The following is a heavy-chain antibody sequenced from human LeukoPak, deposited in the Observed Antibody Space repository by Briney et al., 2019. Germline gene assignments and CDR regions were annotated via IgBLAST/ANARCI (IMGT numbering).Heavy chain of an antibody. Sequence: AASVKVSCKASGYTFTSYDINWVRQATGQGLEWMGWMNPNSGNTGYAQKFQGRVTITRNTSISTAYMELSSLRAEDTAVYYCARVEYCSSTSCYTGGFDYWGQGTLVTVSS. CDR1: GYTFTSYD. V-gene: IGHV1-8*03. J-gene: IGHJ4*02. CDR3: ARVEYCSSTSCYTGGFDY. D-gene: IGHD2-2*02. CDR2: MNPNSGNT.